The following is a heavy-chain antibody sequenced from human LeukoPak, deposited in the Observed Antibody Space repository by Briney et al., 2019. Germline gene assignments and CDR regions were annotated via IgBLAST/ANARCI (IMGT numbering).Heavy chain of an antibody. V-gene: IGHV3-21*01. CDR3: ARGSSSLDY. Sequence: GGSLRLSCAASGFTFSGYSMNWVRQAPGKGLEWVSSISTGSNYVYYADSVKGRFTISRDNAKNSLYLQMNSLRAEDTAVYYCARGSSSLDYWGQGTLVTVSS. CDR2: ISTGSNYV. J-gene: IGHJ4*02. D-gene: IGHD6-13*01. CDR1: GFTFSGYS.